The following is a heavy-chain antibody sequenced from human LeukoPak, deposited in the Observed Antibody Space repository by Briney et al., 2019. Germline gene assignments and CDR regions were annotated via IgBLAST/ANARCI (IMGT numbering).Heavy chain of an antibody. J-gene: IGHJ4*02. CDR3: AREPHYYDGSGYQKPGGY. V-gene: IGHV3-48*03. CDR1: GFTFSSYE. CDR2: ISSSGSTI. D-gene: IGHD3-22*01. Sequence: GGSLRLSCAASGFTFSSYEMNWVRQAPGKGLEWVSYISSSGSTIYYADSVKGRFTISRDNAKNSLYLQMNSLRAEDTAVYYCAREPHYYDGSGYQKPGGYWSQGTLVTVSS.